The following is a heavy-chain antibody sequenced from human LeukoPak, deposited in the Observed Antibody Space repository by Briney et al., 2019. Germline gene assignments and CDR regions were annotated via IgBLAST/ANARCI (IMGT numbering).Heavy chain of an antibody. CDR1: GFTFSSYS. CDR2: IRSRPPTI. CDR3: VRDHHWGFDS. Sequence: GGSLRLSCAASGFTFSSYSMNWVRQAPGKGLEWVSYIRSRPPTIYYADSVKGRFTISRDDAKNSLYLQINSLRAEDTAIYYCVRDHHWGFDSWGQGTQVTVSS. J-gene: IGHJ4*02. V-gene: IGHV3-48*01. D-gene: IGHD7-27*01.